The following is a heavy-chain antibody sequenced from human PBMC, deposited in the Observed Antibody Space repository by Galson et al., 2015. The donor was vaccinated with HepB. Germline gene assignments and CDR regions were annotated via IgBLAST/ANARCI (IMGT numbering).Heavy chain of an antibody. J-gene: IGHJ4*02. V-gene: IGHV4-39*01. CDR3: AGHRAGTIYL. CDR1: GDSITISNYY. CDR2: MSYTGSS. D-gene: IGHD1-14*01. Sequence: SETLSLTCTVSGDSITISNYYWAWIRQPPGKGLEWIGSMSYTGSSYQTPPLKSRVTISRDLTKNQFSLTLTSVTAADTAVYFCAGHRAGTIYLWGPGTLVTVSS.